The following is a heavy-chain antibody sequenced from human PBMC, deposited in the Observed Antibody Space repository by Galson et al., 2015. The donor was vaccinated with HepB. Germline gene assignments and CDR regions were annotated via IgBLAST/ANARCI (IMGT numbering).Heavy chain of an antibody. V-gene: IGHV3-30*04. D-gene: IGHD3-10*01. J-gene: IGHJ4*02. CDR1: GFTFSSYA. CDR2: ISYDGSNK. CDR3: ARDRYYGSGRAFDY. Sequence: SLRLSCAASGFTFSSYAMHWVRQAPGKGLEWVAVISYDGSNKYYADSVKGRFTISRDNSKNTLYLQMNSLRAEDTAVYYCARDRYYGSGRAFDYWGQGTLVTVSS.